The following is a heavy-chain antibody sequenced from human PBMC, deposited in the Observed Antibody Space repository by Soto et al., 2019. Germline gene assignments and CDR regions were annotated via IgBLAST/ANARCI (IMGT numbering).Heavy chain of an antibody. J-gene: IGHJ4*02. Sequence: LRLSCAASGFTFSSYAMHWVRQAPGTGLEWVAVISYDGRDKYYPDSVKGRFTISRDNSKNTLYLQMNGLRAEDTAVYYCARSAGGSYPQYDYWGQGTLVTVSS. CDR1: GFTFSSYA. CDR2: ISYDGRDK. CDR3: ARSAGGSYPQYDY. V-gene: IGHV3-30*04. D-gene: IGHD1-26*01.